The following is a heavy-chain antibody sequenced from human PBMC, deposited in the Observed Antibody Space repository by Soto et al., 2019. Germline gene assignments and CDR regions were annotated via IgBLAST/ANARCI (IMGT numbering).Heavy chain of an antibody. CDR2: ISGSGGST. J-gene: IGHJ3*02. Sequence: PGESLKISCAASGFTFSSYAMSWVRQAPGKGLEWVSAISGSGGSTYYADSVKGRFTISRDNSKNTLYLQMNSLRAEDTAVYYCAKVGYCSSTSCSGLGDDAFDIWGQGTMVTVSS. CDR3: AKVGYCSSTSCSGLGDDAFDI. D-gene: IGHD2-2*01. V-gene: IGHV3-23*01. CDR1: GFTFSSYA.